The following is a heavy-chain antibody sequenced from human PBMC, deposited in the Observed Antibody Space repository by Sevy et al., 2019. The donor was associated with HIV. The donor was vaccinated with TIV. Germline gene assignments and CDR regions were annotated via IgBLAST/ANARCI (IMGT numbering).Heavy chain of an antibody. CDR3: ARTLGFYDSSGHEGYYFDY. CDR1: GFSFRSYN. Sequence: GGSLRLSCAASGFSFRSYNMNWVRQAPGKGLEWISYITTSSSTIYYAHSVKGRFTISRDNAKNSLYLQMNSLRDEDTAVYYCARTLGFYDSSGHEGYYFDYWGQGTLVTVSS. V-gene: IGHV3-48*02. CDR2: ITTSSSTI. J-gene: IGHJ4*02. D-gene: IGHD3-22*01.